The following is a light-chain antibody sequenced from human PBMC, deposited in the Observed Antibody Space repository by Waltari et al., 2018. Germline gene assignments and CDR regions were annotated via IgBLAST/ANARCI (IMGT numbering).Light chain of an antibody. CDR1: SSPVPPTSH. Sequence: QTVVTQARLISVCPGGAVTRTRCVGSSPVPPTSHSSWYKQTPGQAPLTLIYRTNTRSSGVPDRFSGSILGNKAALTITGAQADDESDYYCVLYMGSGISQFGGGTKLTVL. CDR3: VLYMGSGISQ. CDR2: RTN. J-gene: IGLJ2*01. V-gene: IGLV8-61*01.